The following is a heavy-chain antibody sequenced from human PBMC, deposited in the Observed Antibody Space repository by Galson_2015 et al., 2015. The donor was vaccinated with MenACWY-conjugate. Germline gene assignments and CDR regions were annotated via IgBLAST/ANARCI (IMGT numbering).Heavy chain of an antibody. CDR1: GFTFRNYW. J-gene: IGHJ6*02. CDR2: IKKDGSEK. Sequence: LRLSGAASGFTFRNYWMTWVRQAPGQVLEWVASIKKDGSEKYYVDSVKGRFTIARDKAKNSLYLEMNSLRVEDPAEYYCARGHYGMDVWGQGTTVTASS. CDR3: ARGHYGMDV. V-gene: IGHV3-7*03.